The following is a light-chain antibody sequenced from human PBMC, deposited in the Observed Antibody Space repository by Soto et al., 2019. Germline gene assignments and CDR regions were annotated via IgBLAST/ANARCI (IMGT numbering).Light chain of an antibody. J-gene: IGLJ2*01. CDR3: SSYTSTITLL. CDR2: EVS. Sequence: QSALTQPASVSGSPGQSITISCTGTSSDVGASKYVSWYQQHPGKAPKLMIYEVSKRPSGVSNRFSGSKSGNTSSLTISGLQAEDGADYYCSSYTSTITLLFGGGTKLTVL. CDR1: SSDVGASKY. V-gene: IGLV2-14*01.